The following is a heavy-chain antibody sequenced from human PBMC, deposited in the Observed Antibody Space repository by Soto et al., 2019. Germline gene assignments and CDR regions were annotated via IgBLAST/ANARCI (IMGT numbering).Heavy chain of an antibody. CDR2: IKQDGSEK. CDR3: AREKRGWQLGY. J-gene: IGHJ4*02. Sequence: EVQLVESGGGLVQPGGSLRLSCAASGFTFSSYWMSWVRQAPGKGLEWVANIKQDGSEKYYVDSVKGRFTISRGNAKNSLYLQMNSLRAEDTAVYYCAREKRGWQLGYWGQGTLVTVSS. V-gene: IGHV3-7*01. CDR1: GFTFSSYW. D-gene: IGHD6-6*01.